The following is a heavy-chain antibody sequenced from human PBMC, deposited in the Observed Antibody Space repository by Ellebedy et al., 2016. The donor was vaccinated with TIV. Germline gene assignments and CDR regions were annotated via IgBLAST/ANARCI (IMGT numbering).Heavy chain of an antibody. J-gene: IGHJ4*02. V-gene: IGHV1-18*01. D-gene: IGHD5-18*01. CDR1: GYTFTSYG. CDR3: ARDKYAGELWFFDY. Sequence: AASVKVSCKASGYTFTSYGISWVRQAPGQGLEWMGWISAYNGNTNYAQKLQGRVTMTTDTSTSTAYMELRSLRSDDTAVYYCARDKYAGELWFFDYWGQGTLVTVSS. CDR2: ISAYNGNT.